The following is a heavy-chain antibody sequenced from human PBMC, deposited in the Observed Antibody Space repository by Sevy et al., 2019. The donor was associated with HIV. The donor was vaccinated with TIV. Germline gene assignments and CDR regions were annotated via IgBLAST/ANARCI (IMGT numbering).Heavy chain of an antibody. Sequence: GGSLRLSCAASGFIVSYNYMSWVRQAPGKGLEWVSVIYSGGSTYFADSVKVRFTIYTDNSKNTLYLQMNSLRAEDTAVYYCVRGGATSGFLGIDYWGQGTLVTVSS. CDR3: VRGGATSGFLGIDY. CDR1: GFIVSYNY. J-gene: IGHJ4*02. D-gene: IGHD3-9*01. V-gene: IGHV3-53*01. CDR2: IYSGGST.